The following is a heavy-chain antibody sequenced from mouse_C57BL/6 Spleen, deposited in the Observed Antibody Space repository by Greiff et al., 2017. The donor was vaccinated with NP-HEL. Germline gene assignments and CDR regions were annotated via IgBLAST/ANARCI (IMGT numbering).Heavy chain of an antibody. Sequence: VQLQQSGPELVKPGASVKISCKASGYAFSSSWMNWVKQRPGKGLEWIGRIYPGDGDTNYNGKFKGKATLTADKSSSTAYMQLSSLTSEDSAVYFCARERTGTDYWGQGTTLTVSS. CDR2: IYPGDGDT. D-gene: IGHD4-1*01. CDR3: ARERTGTDY. V-gene: IGHV1-82*01. J-gene: IGHJ2*01. CDR1: GYAFSSSW.